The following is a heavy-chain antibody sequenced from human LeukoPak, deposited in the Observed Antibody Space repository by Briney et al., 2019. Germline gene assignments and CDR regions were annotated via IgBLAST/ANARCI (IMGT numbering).Heavy chain of an antibody. J-gene: IGHJ3*02. CDR1: GFTFSSYS. D-gene: IGHD3-22*01. CDR2: ISSSSSYI. Sequence: GGPLRLSCAASGFTFSSYSMDWVRQAPGKGLEWVSSISSSSSYIYYADSVKGRFTISRDNARSSLYLQMNSLRAEDTAVYYCARERGAMIVVAADAFDIWGQGTMVTVSS. CDR3: ARERGAMIVVAADAFDI. V-gene: IGHV3-21*01.